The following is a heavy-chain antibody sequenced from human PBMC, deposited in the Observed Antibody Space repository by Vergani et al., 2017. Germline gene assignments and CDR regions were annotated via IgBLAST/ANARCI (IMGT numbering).Heavy chain of an antibody. J-gene: IGHJ4*02. Sequence: EVQLVESGGGLVQPGGSLRFSCAASGFTVSSNYMSWVRQAPGKGLEWVSVIYSGGSTYYADSVKGRFTISRDNSKNTLYLQMNSLRAEDTAVYYCARERVYDSSGYYPKGGIGXFDYWGQGTLVTVSS. CDR2: IYSGGST. CDR1: GFTVSSNY. D-gene: IGHD3-22*01. V-gene: IGHV3-66*02. CDR3: ARERVYDSSGYYPKGGIGXFDY.